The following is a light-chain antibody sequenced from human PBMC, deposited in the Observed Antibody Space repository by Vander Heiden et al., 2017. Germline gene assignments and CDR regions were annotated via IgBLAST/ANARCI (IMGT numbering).Light chain of an antibody. CDR1: ESISIY. CDR3: QQSYSTPPWT. CDR2: APS. Sequence: DIQMTQSPSSLSASVGDRVPISCRASESISIYLNWSQQKPGKAPMLLIYAPSSLQSGVPSRFSGSGSGTDFTLTISSLQPEDFATYYCQQSYSTPPWTFGQGTKVEI. V-gene: IGKV1-39*01. J-gene: IGKJ1*01.